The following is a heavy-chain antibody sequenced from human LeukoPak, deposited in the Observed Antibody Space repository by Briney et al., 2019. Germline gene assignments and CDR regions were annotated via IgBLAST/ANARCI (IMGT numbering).Heavy chain of an antibody. CDR3: GRETRDAFDI. J-gene: IGHJ3*02. CDR1: GDSVFSTSAA. D-gene: IGHD4-11*01. Sequence: SQTLSLTCAISGDSVFSTSAAWNWIRQSPSRGLEWLGRTYYRSKWYNDYALSVKGRITFNPDTSKNQLSLQLNSVTPEDTAVYYCGRETRDAFDIWGQGTMVTVSP. V-gene: IGHV6-1*01. CDR2: TYYRSKWYN.